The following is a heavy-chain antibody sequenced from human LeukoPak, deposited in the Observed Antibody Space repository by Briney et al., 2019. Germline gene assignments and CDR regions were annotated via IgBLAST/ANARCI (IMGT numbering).Heavy chain of an antibody. CDR3: TRDGDTGMVGGYYYYMDV. D-gene: IGHD5-18*01. Sequence: GGSLRLSCAASGFTFSDYNMNLVRQVPGKGLKWVSSITIISSYIFYADSVKGRFSISRDNAKNSLYLQMNTLRAEDTAVYYCTRDGDTGMVGGYYYYMDVWGKGTTVTVSS. CDR1: GFTFSDYN. J-gene: IGHJ6*03. CDR2: ITIISSYI. V-gene: IGHV3-21*01.